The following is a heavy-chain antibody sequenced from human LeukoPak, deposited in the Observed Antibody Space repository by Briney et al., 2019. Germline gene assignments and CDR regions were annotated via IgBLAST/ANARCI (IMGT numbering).Heavy chain of an antibody. D-gene: IGHD3-10*01. Sequence: ASVKVSCKASGYTFTSYYMHWVRQAPGQGLEWMGWISAYNGNTNYAQKLQGRVTMTTDTSTSTAYMELRSLRSDDTAVYYCARDGRPYYYGSGSQITDFDYWGQGTLVTVSS. J-gene: IGHJ4*02. CDR1: GYTFTSYY. V-gene: IGHV1-18*04. CDR2: ISAYNGNT. CDR3: ARDGRPYYYGSGSQITDFDY.